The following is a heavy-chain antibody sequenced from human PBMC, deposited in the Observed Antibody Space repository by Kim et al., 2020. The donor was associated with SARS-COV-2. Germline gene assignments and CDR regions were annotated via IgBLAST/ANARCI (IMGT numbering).Heavy chain of an antibody. D-gene: IGHD3-10*01. CDR1: GYTFTSYD. CDR2: MNPNSGNT. J-gene: IGHJ4*02. CDR3: AREIKLSRVRGVIIRSFGY. V-gene: IGHV1-8*01. Sequence: ASVKVSCKASGYTFTSYDINWVRQATGQGLEWMGWMNPNSGNTGYAQKFQGRVTMTRNTSISTAYMELSSLRSEDTAVYYCAREIKLSRVRGVIIRSFGYWGQGTLVTVSS.